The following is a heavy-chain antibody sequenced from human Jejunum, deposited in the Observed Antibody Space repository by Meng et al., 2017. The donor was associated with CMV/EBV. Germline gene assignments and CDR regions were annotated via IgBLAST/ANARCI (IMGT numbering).Heavy chain of an antibody. D-gene: IGHD2-15*01. CDR2: ITEDGGQK. CDR1: GFSFSTYW. Sequence: AASGFSFSTYWMTWVRQAPGKGLEWLANITEDGGQKNYVDSLKGRFTISRDNAKNSLYLQMNTLRADDTAVYYCVRDAGWFHFDYWGQGTRVTVSP. CDR3: VRDAGWFHFDY. J-gene: IGHJ4*02. V-gene: IGHV3-7*01.